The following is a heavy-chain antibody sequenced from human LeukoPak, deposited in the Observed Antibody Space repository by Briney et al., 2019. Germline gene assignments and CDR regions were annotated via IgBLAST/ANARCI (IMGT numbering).Heavy chain of an antibody. CDR2: ISYDGSNK. Sequence: PGGSLRLSCAASGFTFSSYGMHWVRQAPGKGLEWVAVISYDGSNKYYADSVKGRFTISRDNSKSTLYLQMNSLRAEDTAVYYCAKDGTASGYFDLWGRGTLVTVSS. CDR3: AKDGTASGYFDL. CDR1: GFTFSSYG. J-gene: IGHJ2*01. V-gene: IGHV3-30*18. D-gene: IGHD1-26*01.